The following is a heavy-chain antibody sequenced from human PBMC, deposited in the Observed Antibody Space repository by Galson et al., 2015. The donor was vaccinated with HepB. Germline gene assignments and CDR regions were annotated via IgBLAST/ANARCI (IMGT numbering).Heavy chain of an antibody. D-gene: IGHD3-10*01. CDR3: ARGVDWKNYYGSGSYGYFDY. J-gene: IGHJ4*02. CDR2: ISAYNGNT. CDR1: GYTFTSYG. V-gene: IGHV1-18*01. Sequence: SVKVSCKASGYTFTSYGISWVRQAPGQGLEWMGWISAYNGNTNYAQKLQGRVTMTTDTSTSTAYMELRSLRSDDTAVYYCARGVDWKNYYGSGSYGYFDYWGQGTLVTVSS.